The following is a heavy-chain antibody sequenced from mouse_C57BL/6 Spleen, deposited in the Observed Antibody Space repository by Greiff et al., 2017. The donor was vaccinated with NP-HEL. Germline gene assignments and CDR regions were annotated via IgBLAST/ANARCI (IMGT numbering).Heavy chain of an antibody. J-gene: IGHJ1*03. Sequence: EVMLVESGGGLVKPGGSLKLSCAASGFTFSDYGMHWVRQAPEKGLEWVAYISSGSSTIYYADTVKGRFTISRDNAKNTLFLQMTSLRSEDTAMYYCARPVQGYFDVWGTGTTVTVSS. CDR1: GFTFSDYG. CDR2: ISSGSSTI. V-gene: IGHV5-17*01. CDR3: ARPVQGYFDV. D-gene: IGHD1-1*01.